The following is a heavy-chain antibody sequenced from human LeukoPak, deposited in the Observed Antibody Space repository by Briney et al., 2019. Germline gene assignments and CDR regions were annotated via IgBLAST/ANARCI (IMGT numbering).Heavy chain of an antibody. D-gene: IGHD4/OR15-4a*01. CDR3: ASVLTRAFDI. Sequence: SETLSLTCAVSGGSISSSNWWSWVRQPPGKGLEWIGDIYHSGSTNYNPSLKSRVTISVDKSNNQFSLRLTSVTAADTAVYYCASVLTRAFDIWGQGTMVTVSS. J-gene: IGHJ3*02. CDR2: IYHSGST. CDR1: GGSISSSNW. V-gene: IGHV4-4*02.